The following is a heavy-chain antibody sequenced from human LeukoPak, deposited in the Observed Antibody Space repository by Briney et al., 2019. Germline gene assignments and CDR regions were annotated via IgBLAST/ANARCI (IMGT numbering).Heavy chain of an antibody. Sequence: SVKVSCKASGGAFNSYTITWVRQAPGQGLELMGRIIPILGIANYAQKFQRRVTITADKSTSTAYMELSSLRSEDTAVYYCAINWNDWGQGTLVTVS. CDR3: AINWND. CDR2: IIPILGIA. CDR1: GGAFNSYT. D-gene: IGHD1-1*01. V-gene: IGHV1-69*02. J-gene: IGHJ4*02.